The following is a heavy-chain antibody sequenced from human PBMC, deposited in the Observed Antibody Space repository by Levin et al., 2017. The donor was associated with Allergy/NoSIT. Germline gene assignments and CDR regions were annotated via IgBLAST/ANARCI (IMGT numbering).Heavy chain of an antibody. Sequence: SQTLSLTCTVSGGSLRSSYWSWIRPPAGQGLEWSGRIYTSGSTNYNPSLKSRVTMSVDTSKNQFSLKLSSVTAADTAVYYCARIVVVPAAISNWFDPWGQGTLVTVSS. D-gene: IGHD2-2*01. CDR3: ARIVVVPAAISNWFDP. CDR2: IYTSGST. CDR1: GGSLRSSY. V-gene: IGHV4-4*07. J-gene: IGHJ5*02.